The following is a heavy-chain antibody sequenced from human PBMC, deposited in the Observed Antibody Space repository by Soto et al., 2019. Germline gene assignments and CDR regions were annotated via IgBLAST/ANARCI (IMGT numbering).Heavy chain of an antibody. Sequence: EVQLVESGGGLVKPGGSLRLSCAASGITFSNAWMTWVRQAPGKGLEWVARIKSITDGGTTDYAAPVKGRFTISRDNSKDTLSLQMNSMRTEDTAVYHCTTDSAYIVMVPAAFGMAVWGKGTTVTVSS. V-gene: IGHV3-15*01. CDR1: GITFSNAW. J-gene: IGHJ6*04. CDR2: IKSITDGGTT. CDR3: TTDSAYIVMVPAAFGMAV. D-gene: IGHD2-2*01.